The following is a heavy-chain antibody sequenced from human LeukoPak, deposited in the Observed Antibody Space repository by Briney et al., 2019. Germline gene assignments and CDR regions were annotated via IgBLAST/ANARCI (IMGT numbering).Heavy chain of an antibody. D-gene: IGHD6-19*01. CDR3: ARDPRGVAVAGTFDY. J-gene: IGHJ4*02. Sequence: GRSLRLSCAASGFTFSSYGMHRVRQAPGKGLEWVAVIWFDGSKTYYADSVKGRFTISRDNSKNTLYFKMNSLRAEDTAVYYCARDPRGVAVAGTFDYWGQGTLVTVSS. V-gene: IGHV3-33*08. CDR1: GFTFSSYG. CDR2: IWFDGSKT.